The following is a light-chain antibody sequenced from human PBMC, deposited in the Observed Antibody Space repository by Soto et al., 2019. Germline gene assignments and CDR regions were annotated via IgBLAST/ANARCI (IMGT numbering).Light chain of an antibody. CDR2: DVS. V-gene: IGLV2-14*01. Sequence: QSVLTQPASVSGSPGQSITISCTGTSSDVGGYNYVSWYQQHPGKAPKLMIYDVSNRPSGVSNRFSGSKSCNTASLTISGLQAEDEADYYCSSYTSSSTLRVFGTGTKVTVL. J-gene: IGLJ1*01. CDR3: SSYTSSSTLRV. CDR1: SSDVGGYNY.